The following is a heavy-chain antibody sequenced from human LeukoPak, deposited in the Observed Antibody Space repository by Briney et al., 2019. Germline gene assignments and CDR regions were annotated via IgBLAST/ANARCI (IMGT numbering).Heavy chain of an antibody. Sequence: SETLSLTCTVSGYSISSGYYWGWIRQPPGKGLEWIGSIYHSGSTYYNPSLKSRVTISVDTSKNQFSLKPSSVTAADTAVYYCARPYYGSGRAFDYWGQGTLVTVSS. J-gene: IGHJ4*02. D-gene: IGHD3-10*01. V-gene: IGHV4-38-2*02. CDR2: IYHSGST. CDR3: ARPYYGSGRAFDY. CDR1: GYSISSGYY.